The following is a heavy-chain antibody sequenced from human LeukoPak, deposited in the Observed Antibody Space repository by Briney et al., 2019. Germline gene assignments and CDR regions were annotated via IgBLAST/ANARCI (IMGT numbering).Heavy chain of an antibody. J-gene: IGHJ4*02. CDR3: AKKDYYDSSGPVNYYFDY. Sequence: GGSLRLSCAASGFTFSSYSMNWVRQAPGKGLEWVSSISSSSSYIYYADSVKGRFTISRGNSKNTLYLQMNSLRAEDTAVYYCAKKDYYDSSGPVNYYFDYWGQGTLVTVSS. V-gene: IGHV3-21*04. CDR1: GFTFSSYS. D-gene: IGHD3-22*01. CDR2: ISSSSSYI.